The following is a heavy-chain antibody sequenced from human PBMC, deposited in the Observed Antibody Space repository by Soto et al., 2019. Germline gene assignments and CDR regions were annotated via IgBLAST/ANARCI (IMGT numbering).Heavy chain of an antibody. CDR2: IVVGGGNT. CDR3: AAELYSGGRCCSFDI. V-gene: IGHV1-58*01. CDR1: GFTFSNSA. D-gene: IGHD2-15*01. J-gene: IGHJ3*02. Sequence: ASVKVSFKASGFTFSNSAVQWLRQARGQRLEWIGWIVVGGGNTNYAPELQERLTITRDMSTNTAHMELSSLKSEDTAIYYCAAELYSGGRCCSFDIWGQGTMVTVSS.